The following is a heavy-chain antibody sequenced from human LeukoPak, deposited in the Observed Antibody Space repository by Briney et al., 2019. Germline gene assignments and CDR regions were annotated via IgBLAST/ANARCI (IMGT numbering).Heavy chain of an antibody. J-gene: IGHJ4*02. CDR1: GFTFGDYA. CDR3: AGTDIVVVVAAY. D-gene: IGHD2-15*01. CDR2: IRSKAYGGTT. Sequence: GGSLRLSCTASGFTFGDYAMSWFRQAPGKGLEWVGFIRSKAYGGTTEYAASVKGRFTISRDDSKSIAYLQMNSLKTEDTAVYCCAGTDIVVVVAAYWGQGTLVTVSS. V-gene: IGHV3-49*03.